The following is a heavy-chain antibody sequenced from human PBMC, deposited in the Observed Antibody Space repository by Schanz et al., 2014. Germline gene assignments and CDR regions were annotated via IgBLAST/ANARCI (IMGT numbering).Heavy chain of an antibody. J-gene: IGHJ2*01. V-gene: IGHV4-61*02. Sequence: QVQLQESGPGLVKPSQTLSLTCTVSGGSIRSGTYYWSWIRQPAGKALEWVGRVFPNGITNYNPTLKSRVPIARHSTKNHFSLTLTSLTAADTAVYYCARDTTWRLDLWGRGTLVTVSS. CDR2: VFPNGIT. CDR1: GGSIRSGTYY. D-gene: IGHD1-1*01. CDR3: ARDTTWRLDL.